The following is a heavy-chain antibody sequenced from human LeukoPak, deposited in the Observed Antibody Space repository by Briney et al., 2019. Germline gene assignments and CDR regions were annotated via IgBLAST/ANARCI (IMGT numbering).Heavy chain of an antibody. J-gene: IGHJ4*02. D-gene: IGHD3-3*01. Sequence: LPGGSLRLSCAASGFTFSSYAMSWVRQAPGKWLELVSAISGSGGSTYYADSVKGRFTISRDNTKNTLYLQMNSLRAEDAAVYYCTSDYTMGYFDYWGQGTLVTVSS. CDR1: GFTFSSYA. V-gene: IGHV3-23*01. CDR3: TSDYTMGYFDY. CDR2: ISGSGGST.